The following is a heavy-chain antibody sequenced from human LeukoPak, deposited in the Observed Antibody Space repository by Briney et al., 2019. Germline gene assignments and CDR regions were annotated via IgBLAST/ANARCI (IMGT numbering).Heavy chain of an antibody. D-gene: IGHD2-21*02. J-gene: IGHJ3*02. Sequence: GGSLRLSCAASGFTFSSYSMNWVRQAPGKGLEWVSYISSSSSTIYYADSVKGRFTISRDNAKNSLYLQMNSLRAEDTAVYYCASPCGGDCYYAFDIWGQGTMVTVSS. V-gene: IGHV3-48*01. CDR3: ASPCGGDCYYAFDI. CDR1: GFTFSSYS. CDR2: ISSSSSTI.